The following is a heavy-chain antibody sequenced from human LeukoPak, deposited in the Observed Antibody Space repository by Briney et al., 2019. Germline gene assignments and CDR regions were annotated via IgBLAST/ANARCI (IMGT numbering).Heavy chain of an antibody. CDR1: GDSVSRSDSY. V-gene: IGHV4-39*01. D-gene: IGHD3-22*01. CDR2: IYYSGRT. J-gene: IGHJ1*01. Sequence: PSETLSLTCSVSGDSVSRSDSYWDWIRQPPGKGLDWIGTIYYSGRTYYSPSLKSRVTMSVDPSNNQFSLNLRSVTAADTAVYYCARRRYYDGSGYLEWGQGTLLSASS. CDR3: ARRRYYDGSGYLE.